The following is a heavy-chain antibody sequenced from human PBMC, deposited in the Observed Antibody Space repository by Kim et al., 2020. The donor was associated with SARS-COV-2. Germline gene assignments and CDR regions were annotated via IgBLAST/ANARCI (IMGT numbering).Heavy chain of an antibody. V-gene: IGHV5-51*01. D-gene: IGHD7-27*01. J-gene: IGHJ4*02. Sequence: GESLKISRKASGYNFNNYWIAWVRQMPGKGLEWMGMMFPSDSDIRYSPSFEGQITISVDKSTTTAHLQWPSLKASDTAIYFCARGDSAGALDNWGQGTLVTVSS. CDR3: ARGDSAGALDN. CDR1: GYNFNNYW. CDR2: MFPSDSDI.